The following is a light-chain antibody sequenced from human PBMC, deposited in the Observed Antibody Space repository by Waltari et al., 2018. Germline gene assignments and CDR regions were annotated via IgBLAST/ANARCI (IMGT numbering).Light chain of an antibody. V-gene: IGKV3-11*01. CDR1: QSVSSY. J-gene: IGKJ3*01. CDR3: QQRSNWPLT. CDR2: DAS. Sequence: EIVLTQSPATLSLSPGERATLSCRASQSVSSYLAWYQQKPGQAPRLLIHDASNRATGIPDMFSGSGSGTDLTLTISSLEPEDFAVYYCQQRSNWPLTFGPGTKVDIK.